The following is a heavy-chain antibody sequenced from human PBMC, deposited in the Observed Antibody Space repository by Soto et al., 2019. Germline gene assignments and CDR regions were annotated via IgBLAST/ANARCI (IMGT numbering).Heavy chain of an antibody. CDR3: ARDTDYYDSSGYYYVNY. CDR1: GYTFTGYY. D-gene: IGHD3-22*01. Sequence: VASVKVSFKASGYTFTGYYMHWVRQAPGQGLEWMGWINPNSGGTNYAQKFQGRVTMTRDTSISTAYMELSRLRSDDTAVYYCARDTDYYDSSGYYYVNYWGQGTLVTVSS. CDR2: INPNSGGT. V-gene: IGHV1-2*02. J-gene: IGHJ4*02.